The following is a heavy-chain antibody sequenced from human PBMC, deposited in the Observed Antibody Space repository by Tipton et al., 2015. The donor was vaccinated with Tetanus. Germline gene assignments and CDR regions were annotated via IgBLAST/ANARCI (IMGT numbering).Heavy chain of an antibody. Sequence: TLSLTCTVSGGSISSYYWSWIRQPPGKGLEWIGYIYYSGSTNYNPSLKSRVTISVDTSKNQFSLKLSSVTAADTAVYYCARAGRRSYYYGMDVWGQGTTVTVSS. V-gene: IGHV4-59*01. CDR3: ARAGRRSYYYGMDV. CDR1: GGSISSYY. J-gene: IGHJ6*02. D-gene: IGHD7-27*01. CDR2: IYYSGST.